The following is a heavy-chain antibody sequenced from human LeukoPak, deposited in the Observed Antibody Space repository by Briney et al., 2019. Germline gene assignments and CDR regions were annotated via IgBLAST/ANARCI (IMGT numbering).Heavy chain of an antibody. Sequence: SETLSLTCGVYGGSFSGYYWSWIRQPPGKGLEWIGEINHSGSTNYNPSLKSRVTISVDTSKNQFSLKLSSVTAADTAVYYCARGRGSSWYWEYFQHWGQGTLVTVSS. CDR1: GGSFSGYY. J-gene: IGHJ1*01. D-gene: IGHD6-13*01. CDR2: INHSGST. CDR3: ARGRGSSWYWEYFQH. V-gene: IGHV4-34*01.